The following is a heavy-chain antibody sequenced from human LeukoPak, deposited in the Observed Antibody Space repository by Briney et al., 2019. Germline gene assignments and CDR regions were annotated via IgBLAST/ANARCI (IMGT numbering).Heavy chain of an antibody. CDR2: INPGGGST. CDR1: GYTFSSYH. V-gene: IGHV1-46*01. D-gene: IGHD3-3*01. Sequence: ASVKVSCKASGYTFSSYHMHWVRQAPGQGLEWMGIINPGGGSTNYAQKFQGRVTMTRDTSTSTVYMELSSLRSEDTAVYYCARDLPESYYDFWSGYYYDFDYWGQGTLVTVSS. CDR3: ARDLPESYYDFWSGYYYDFDY. J-gene: IGHJ4*02.